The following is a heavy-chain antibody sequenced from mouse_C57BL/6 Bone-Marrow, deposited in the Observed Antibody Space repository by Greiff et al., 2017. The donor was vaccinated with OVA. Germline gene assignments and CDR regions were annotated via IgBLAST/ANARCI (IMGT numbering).Heavy chain of an antibody. J-gene: IGHJ4*01. Sequence: DVKLVESGGGLVKPGGSLKLSCAASGFTFSSYTMSWVRQTPEKRLEWVATISGGGGNTYYPDSVKGRFTISRDNAKNTLYLQMSSLRSEDTALYYCARHYYGSSHYYAMDYWGQGTSVTVSS. CDR1: GFTFSSYT. CDR2: ISGGGGNT. D-gene: IGHD1-1*01. CDR3: ARHYYGSSHYYAMDY. V-gene: IGHV5-9*01.